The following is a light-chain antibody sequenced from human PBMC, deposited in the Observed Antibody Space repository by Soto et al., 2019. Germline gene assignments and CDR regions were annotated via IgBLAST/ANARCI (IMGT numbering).Light chain of an antibody. V-gene: IGKV3-15*01. J-gene: IGKJ1*01. CDR3: QQYNVWWT. CDR1: QSVDND. Sequence: EIMMTQSPATLSVSPGERATLSCRASQSVDNDLAWYQERPGQTPRLLIFNASTRASGIPTRFSGSGSGADFSIAISGLQYEDFAVYYCQQYNVWWTFGQGTKVE. CDR2: NAS.